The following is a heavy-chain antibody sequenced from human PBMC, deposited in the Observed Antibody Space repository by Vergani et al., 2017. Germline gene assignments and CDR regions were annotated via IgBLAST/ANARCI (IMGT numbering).Heavy chain of an antibody. CDR1: GGTFSSYA. J-gene: IGHJ5*02. Sequence: QVQLVQSGAEVKKPGSSVKVSCKASGGTFSSYAISWVRQAPGQGLEWMGGIIPIFGTANYAQKFQGRVTITADESTSTAYMALSSRRSEDTAVYYCARSGDEDGYNYYNWFDPWGQGTLVTVSS. D-gene: IGHD5-24*01. CDR2: IIPIFGTA. V-gene: IGHV1-69*01. CDR3: ARSGDEDGYNYYNWFDP.